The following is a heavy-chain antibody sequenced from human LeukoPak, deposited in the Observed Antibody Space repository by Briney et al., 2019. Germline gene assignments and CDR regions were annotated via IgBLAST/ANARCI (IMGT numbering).Heavy chain of an antibody. Sequence: SETLSLTCTVSGGSISSSSYYWGWIRQPPGKGLEWIGSIYYSGSTYYNPSLKSRVTISVDTSKNQFSLKLSSVTAADTAVYYCARRPGGYSYGYRLPFDYWGQGTLVTVSS. CDR1: GGSISSSSYY. CDR3: ARRPGGYSYGYRLPFDY. J-gene: IGHJ4*02. CDR2: IYYSGST. D-gene: IGHD5-18*01. V-gene: IGHV4-39*01.